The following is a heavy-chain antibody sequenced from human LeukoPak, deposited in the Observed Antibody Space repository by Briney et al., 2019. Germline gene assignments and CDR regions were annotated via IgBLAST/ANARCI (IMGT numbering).Heavy chain of an antibody. CDR3: ARDWGQYFGGEKGNY. CDR1: GFTFSSYG. CDR2: IKQDGSEK. D-gene: IGHD3-3*01. V-gene: IGHV3-7*01. J-gene: IGHJ4*02. Sequence: GGSLRLSCAASGFTFSSYGMHWVRQAPGKGLEWVANIKQDGSEKYYVDSVKGRFTISRDNAKNSLYLQMNSLRAEDAAVYYCARDWGQYFGGEKGNYWGQGTLVTVSS.